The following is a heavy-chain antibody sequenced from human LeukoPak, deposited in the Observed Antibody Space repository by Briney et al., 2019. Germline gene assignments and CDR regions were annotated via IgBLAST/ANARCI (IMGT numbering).Heavy chain of an antibody. CDR3: ARQSYDFWSGYFTDYYYYGMDV. V-gene: IGHV5-51*01. D-gene: IGHD3-3*01. J-gene: IGHJ6*02. CDR2: IYPGDSDT. CDR1: GYSFTSYW. Sequence: GESLKISCKGSGYSFTSYWIGWVRQMPGKGLEWMGIIYPGDSDTRYSPSFQGQVTISADKSISTAYLQWSSLKASDTAMYYCARQSYDFWSGYFTDYYYYGMDVWGQGTTVTVSS.